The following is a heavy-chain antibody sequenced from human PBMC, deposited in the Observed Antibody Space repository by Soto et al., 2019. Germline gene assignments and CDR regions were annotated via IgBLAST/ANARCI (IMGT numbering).Heavy chain of an antibody. CDR2: ISYDGSNK. Sequence: QPGGSLRLSCAASGFTFSSYGMHWVRQAPGKGLEWVAVISYDGSNKYYADSVKGRFTISRDNSKNTLYLQMNSLRAEDTAVYYCAKSATEDFDWLSTSSWFDPWGQGTLVTVSS. V-gene: IGHV3-30*18. D-gene: IGHD3-9*01. J-gene: IGHJ5*02. CDR3: AKSATEDFDWLSTSSWFDP. CDR1: GFTFSSYG.